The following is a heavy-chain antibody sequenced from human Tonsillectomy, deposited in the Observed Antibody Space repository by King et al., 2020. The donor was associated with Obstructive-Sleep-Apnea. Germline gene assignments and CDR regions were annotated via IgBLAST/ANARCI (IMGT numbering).Heavy chain of an antibody. CDR3: ARDRYDYGLDNSTLHYYGMDV. D-gene: IGHD3-16*01. J-gene: IGHJ6*02. Sequence: VQLVESGGGLVQPGGSLRLSCSAFGFSVTSSYINWVRQAPGKGLDVVSVIYSSGNTHYADSLQGLFTISIQNFNNSVYLQMNSLRAEDTAVYYCARDRYDYGLDNSTLHYYGMDVWGQGTTVIVS. CDR2: IYSSGNT. CDR1: GFSVTSSY. V-gene: IGHV3-53*04.